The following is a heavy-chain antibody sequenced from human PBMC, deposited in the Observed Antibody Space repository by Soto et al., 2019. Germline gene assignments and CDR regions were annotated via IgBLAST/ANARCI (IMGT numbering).Heavy chain of an antibody. CDR3: ARESYNNEGFDV. CDR1: GYTFTGYF. CDR2: INHNSGVT. J-gene: IGHJ3*01. Sequence: AAVKVSCKASGYTFTGYFIQWVRQAPGQGLAWRGSINHNSGVTNYAERFQGRVTMTRDMSARTASMELSSLRSDATAVYYGARESYNNEGFDVWGQGKMVTVSS. D-gene: IGHD3-10*01. V-gene: IGHV1-2*02.